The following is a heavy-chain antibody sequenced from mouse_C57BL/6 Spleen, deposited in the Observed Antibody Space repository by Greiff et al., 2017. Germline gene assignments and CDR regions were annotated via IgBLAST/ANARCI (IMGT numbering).Heavy chain of an antibody. CDR3: ARFTPPYYSNSYAMDY. V-gene: IGHV1-69*01. Sequence: QVQLQQPGAELVMPGASVKLSCKASGYTFTSYWMHWVKQRPGQGLEWIGEIDPSDSYTNYNQKFKGKSTLTVDKSSSTAYMQLSSLTSEDSAVYYCARFTPPYYSNSYAMDYWGQGTSVTVSS. D-gene: IGHD2-5*01. J-gene: IGHJ4*01. CDR2: IDPSDSYT. CDR1: GYTFTSYW.